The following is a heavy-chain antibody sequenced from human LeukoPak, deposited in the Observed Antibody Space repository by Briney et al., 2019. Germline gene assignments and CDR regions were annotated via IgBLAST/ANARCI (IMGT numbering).Heavy chain of an antibody. Sequence: GSLRLSCAASGFMFSSYWMSWVRQAPGKGLEWVANIKQDGSEKYYVDSVKGRFTISRDNAKNSLYLQMNSLRAEDTAVYYCAKGDYDFWSGYLYYFDYWGQGTLVTVSS. CDR1: GFMFSSYW. CDR3: AKGDYDFWSGYLYYFDY. D-gene: IGHD3-3*01. CDR2: IKQDGSEK. V-gene: IGHV3-7*03. J-gene: IGHJ4*02.